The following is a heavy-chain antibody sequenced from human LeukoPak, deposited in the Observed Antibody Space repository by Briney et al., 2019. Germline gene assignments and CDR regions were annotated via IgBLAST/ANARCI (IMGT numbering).Heavy chain of an antibody. D-gene: IGHD3-10*01. Sequence: SETLSLTCAVYGGSFSGYYWSWIRQPPGKGLEWIGEINHSGSTNYNPSLKSRVTISVDTSKNQFSLKLSSVTAADTAAYYCARNNYYGSGSAAPYWGQGTLVTVSS. J-gene: IGHJ4*02. CDR1: GGSFSGYY. CDR3: ARNNYYGSGSAAPY. CDR2: INHSGST. V-gene: IGHV4-34*01.